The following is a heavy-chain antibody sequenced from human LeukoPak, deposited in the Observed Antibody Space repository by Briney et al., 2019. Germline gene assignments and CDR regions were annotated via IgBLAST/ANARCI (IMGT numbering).Heavy chain of an antibody. CDR1: GGSISSSSYY. CDR3: ARDSGSYLFGY. D-gene: IGHD1-26*01. CDR2: IYYSGST. Sequence: SSETLSLTCTVSGGSISSSSYYWGWIRQPPGKGLEWIGSIYYSGSTYYNPSLKSRVTISVDTSKNQFSLKLSSVTAADTAVYYCARDSGSYLFGYWGQGTLVTVSS. V-gene: IGHV4-39*07. J-gene: IGHJ4*02.